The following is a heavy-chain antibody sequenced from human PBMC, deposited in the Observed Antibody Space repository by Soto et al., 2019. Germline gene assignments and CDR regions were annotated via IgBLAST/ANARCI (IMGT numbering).Heavy chain of an antibody. D-gene: IGHD2-8*01. Sequence: EVKLLESGGDLVQPGGSLRLSCAASGFTFSTYAMSWVRQAPGKGLEWVSSIGSGPDDSDSADSVKGRFIISRDNSKNIVTLQVESLGAEDTAIYYCAKDRMNHNGVWDPFDVWGQGRVVTVSS. J-gene: IGHJ3*01. V-gene: IGHV3-23*01. CDR3: AKDRMNHNGVWDPFDV. CDR1: GFTFSTYA. CDR2: IGSGPDDS.